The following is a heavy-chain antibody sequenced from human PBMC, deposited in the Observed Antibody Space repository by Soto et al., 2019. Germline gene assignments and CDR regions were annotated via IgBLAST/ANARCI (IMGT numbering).Heavy chain of an antibody. V-gene: IGHV3-30*18. CDR3: AKDEPLGYEISGVVSH. CDR1: GFTFSSYG. J-gene: IGHJ4*02. D-gene: IGHD3-22*01. Sequence: QVQLVESGGGVVQPGRSLRLSCAASGFTFSSYGMHWVRQAPGKGLEWVAVISYDGSNKYYADSVKGRFTISRDNSKNTLLLQMNSLRAEDTAVYYCAKDEPLGYEISGVVSHWGQGTLVTVSS. CDR2: ISYDGSNK.